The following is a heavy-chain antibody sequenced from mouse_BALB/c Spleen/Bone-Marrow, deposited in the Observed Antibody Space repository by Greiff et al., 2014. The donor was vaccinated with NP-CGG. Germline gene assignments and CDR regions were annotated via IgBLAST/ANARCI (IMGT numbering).Heavy chain of an antibody. J-gene: IGHJ2*01. CDR2: INPSSGYT. CDR1: GYSFTSYT. D-gene: IGHD2-4*01. Sequence: QVQLKESGAELARPGASVKMSCKASGYSFTSYTMHWVKQRPGQGLEWIGYINPSSGYTNYNQKFKDKATLTADKSSSTAYMQLSSLTSEGSAGYYCARRWDYEGYFDYWGQGTTLTVSS. CDR3: ARRWDYEGYFDY. V-gene: IGHV1-4*01.